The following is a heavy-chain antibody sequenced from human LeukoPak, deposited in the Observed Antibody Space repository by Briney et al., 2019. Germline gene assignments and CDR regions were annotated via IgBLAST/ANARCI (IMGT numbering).Heavy chain of an antibody. CDR3: AKEGRGIWFGQLLRSAPDY. CDR1: GFTFSTYG. Sequence: GGSLRLSCAASGFTFSTYGMHWVRQAPGKGLEWVAFIRYDGSNKYYADSVKGRFTISRDNSKNTLYLQMNSLRAEDTAVYYCAKEGRGIWFGQLLRSAPDYWGQGTLVTVSS. J-gene: IGHJ4*02. CDR2: IRYDGSNK. V-gene: IGHV3-30*02. D-gene: IGHD3-10*01.